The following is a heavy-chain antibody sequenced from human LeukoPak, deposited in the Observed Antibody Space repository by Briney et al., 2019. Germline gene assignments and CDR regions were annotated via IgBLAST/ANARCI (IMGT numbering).Heavy chain of an antibody. D-gene: IGHD3-22*01. V-gene: IGHV1-2*02. CDR1: GYIFTGYN. J-gene: IGHJ4*02. Sequence: ASVKVSCKASGYIFTGYNIHWVRQAPGQGLDWLGWINPKSGGTNYAQRSQGRVTMTRDKSISTAYMELSGLRSDDTAVYYCAFAADYYDSSGYHWRSDYWGQGALVTVSS. CDR3: AFAADYYDSSGYHWRSDY. CDR2: INPKSGGT.